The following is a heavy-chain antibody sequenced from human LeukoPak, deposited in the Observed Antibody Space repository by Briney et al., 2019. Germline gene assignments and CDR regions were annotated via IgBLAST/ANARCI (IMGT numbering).Heavy chain of an antibody. CDR3: TRMTSGHDY. J-gene: IGHJ4*02. Sequence: SETLSLTCAVSGVSFDDYYWAWVRQTPGKRLEWIGEINHSGYTNDSPSLKSRVTLSIDTSRKQFSLNLRSVTVADAGIYYCTRMTSGHDYWGQGTLVTVSS. V-gene: IGHV4-34*01. CDR2: INHSGYT. D-gene: IGHD3-10*01. CDR1: GVSFDDYY.